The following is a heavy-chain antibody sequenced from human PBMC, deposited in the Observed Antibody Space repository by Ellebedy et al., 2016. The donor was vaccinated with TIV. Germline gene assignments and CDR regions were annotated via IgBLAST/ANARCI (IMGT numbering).Heavy chain of an antibody. V-gene: IGHV3-23*01. D-gene: IGHD1-14*01. CDR1: GFTFSSYA. CDR2: ISNTGTRT. Sequence: GESLKISCAASGFTFSSYAMSWVRQAPGKGLEWVSSISNTGTRTYYADSVEGRFTISRDNSKNTLYLQMSSLRAEDTAIYYCARGKSGTYIHHAFDYWGQGTLVTVSS. J-gene: IGHJ4*02. CDR3: ARGKSGTYIHHAFDY.